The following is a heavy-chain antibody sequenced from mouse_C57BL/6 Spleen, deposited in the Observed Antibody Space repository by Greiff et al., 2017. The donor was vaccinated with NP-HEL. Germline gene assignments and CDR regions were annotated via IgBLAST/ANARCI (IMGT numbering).Heavy chain of an antibody. CDR1: GYTFTDYE. V-gene: IGHV1-15*01. CDR3: TRGYYDYSYFDY. Sequence: VKLVESGAELVRPGASVTLSCKASGYTFTDYEMHWVKQTPVHGLEWIGAIDPETGGTAYNQKFKGKAILTADKSSSTAYMELRSLTSEDSAVYYCTRGYYDYSYFDYWGQGTTLTVSS. D-gene: IGHD2-4*01. CDR2: IDPETGGT. J-gene: IGHJ2*01.